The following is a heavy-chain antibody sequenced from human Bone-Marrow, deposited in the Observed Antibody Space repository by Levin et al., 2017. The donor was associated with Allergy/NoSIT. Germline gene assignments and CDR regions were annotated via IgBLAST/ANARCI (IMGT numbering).Heavy chain of an antibody. V-gene: IGHV3-23*01. CDR1: GFSFSNYA. D-gene: IGHD3-10*01. CDR2: ITSSGGST. CDR3: AKGSPVVLGAFDI. Sequence: QRWGSLRLSCTASGFSFSNYAMGWVRQAPGQGLEWVSTITSSGGSTDHADSVRGRFIISRDNSKNTLNLQMTSLRADDTAVYYCAKGSPVVLGAFDIWGQGTMVTVSS. J-gene: IGHJ3*02.